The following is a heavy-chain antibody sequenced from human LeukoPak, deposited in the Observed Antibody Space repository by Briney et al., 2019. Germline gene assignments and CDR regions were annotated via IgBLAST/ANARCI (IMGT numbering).Heavy chain of an antibody. D-gene: IGHD6-19*01. CDR3: ARVSSGWYSDPQYYFDY. V-gene: IGHV1-69*04. CDR1: GGTFSSYA. CDR2: IIPILGIA. Sequence: ASVKVSCKASGGTFSSYAISWVRQAPGQGLEWMGRIIPILGIANYAQKFQGRVTITADKSTSTAYMELSSLRSEDTAVYYCARVSSGWYSDPQYYFDYWGQGTLVTVSS. J-gene: IGHJ4*02.